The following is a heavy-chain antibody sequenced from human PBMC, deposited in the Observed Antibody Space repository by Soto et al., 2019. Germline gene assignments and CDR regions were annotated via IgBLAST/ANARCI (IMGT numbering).Heavy chain of an antibody. CDR1: GGSISSGGYY. J-gene: IGHJ4*02. CDR3: ARDPSGSGSYFDY. Sequence: QVQLQESGPGLVKPSQTLSLTCTVSGGSISSGGYYWSWIRQHPGKGLEWIGYLYYSGSTYYNPSLKSRVTXSXDXSKNQFSLKLSSVTAADTAVYYCARDPSGSGSYFDYWGQGTLVTVSS. D-gene: IGHD3-10*01. V-gene: IGHV4-31*03. CDR2: LYYSGST.